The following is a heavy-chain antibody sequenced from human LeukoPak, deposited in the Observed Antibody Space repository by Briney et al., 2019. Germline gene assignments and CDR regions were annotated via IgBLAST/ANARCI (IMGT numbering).Heavy chain of an antibody. V-gene: IGHV1-18*01. CDR1: GYTFTTYG. CDR2: ISPYNGNT. J-gene: IGHJ6*02. D-gene: IGHD2-2*01. Sequence: GASVSVSCGACGYTFTTYGISWVRQAPGQGREWMGWISPYNGNTNYAQKLQGRVTMTTDTSTTTAYMELRSLRSDDTAVYYCARDLPYCIDTSCYSAPPDVWGQGTTVTVS. CDR3: ARDLPYCIDTSCYSAPPDV.